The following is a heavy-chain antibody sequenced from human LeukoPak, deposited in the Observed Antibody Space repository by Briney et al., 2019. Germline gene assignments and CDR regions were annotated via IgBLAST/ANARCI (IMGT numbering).Heavy chain of an antibody. CDR3: ERGGFYCGGDCYVDY. V-gene: IGHV4-34*01. J-gene: IGHJ4*02. Sequence: PSETLSLTCAVYGGSFSPYYWSWIRQPPGKGLEWIGEINHSGSTNYNPSLKSRVTISVDTSKNQFSLRLSSVTAADTAVYYCERGGFYCGGDCYVDYWGQGTLVTVSS. CDR1: GGSFSPYY. D-gene: IGHD2-21*02. CDR2: INHSGST.